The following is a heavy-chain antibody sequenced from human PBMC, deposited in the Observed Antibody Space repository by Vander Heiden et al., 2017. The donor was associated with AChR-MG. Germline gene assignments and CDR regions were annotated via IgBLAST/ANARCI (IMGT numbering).Heavy chain of an antibody. CDR3: AGTYYDFWSGYGFDP. D-gene: IGHD3-3*01. CDR1: GFTSGGYG. Sequence: QVQLVESGGGVVHPGRSLRLSCAASGFTSGGYGMHGVRQGPGKGLEWVAVIWYDGSKKYYADSVKGRFTISRDNSKNTLYLQMNSLRAEDTAVYYCAGTYYDFWSGYGFDPWGQGTLVTVSS. CDR2: IWYDGSKK. J-gene: IGHJ5*02. V-gene: IGHV3-33*01.